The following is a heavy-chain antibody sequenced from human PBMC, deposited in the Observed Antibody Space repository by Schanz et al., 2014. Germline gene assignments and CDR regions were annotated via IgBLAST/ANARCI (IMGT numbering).Heavy chain of an antibody. Sequence: EVQLVQSGGGLVQPGGSLRLSCTASGFTFSSYSMNWVRQAPGKGLEWVSAMNESHSTIYYADSVKGRFTISRDNAKNSLYLEMNSLRAEDTALYYCARDRRNADLDYWGQGTLVTVSS. D-gene: IGHD1-1*01. V-gene: IGHV3-48*01. J-gene: IGHJ4*02. CDR3: ARDRRNADLDY. CDR1: GFTFSSYS. CDR2: MNESHSTI.